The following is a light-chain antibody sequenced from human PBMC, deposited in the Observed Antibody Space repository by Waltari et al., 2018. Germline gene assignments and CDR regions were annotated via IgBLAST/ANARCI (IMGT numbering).Light chain of an antibody. CDR3: QQCNTYPLT. V-gene: IGKV1-5*03. Sequence: DIQMTQSPSTLSASVGDRVTITCRASQNINIWLAWYQHKPGKATKLLIYKASNLQSGVPSTFSGSGSGTEFTLTISSLQPDDFATDYCQQCNTYPLTFGGGTKVEMK. J-gene: IGKJ4*01. CDR2: KAS. CDR1: QNINIW.